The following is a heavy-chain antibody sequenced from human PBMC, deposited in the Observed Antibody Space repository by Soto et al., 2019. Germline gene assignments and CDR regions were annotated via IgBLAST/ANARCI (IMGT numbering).Heavy chain of an antibody. Sequence: PGGSLRLSCAASGFTFSSYAMSWVRQAPGKGLEWVSATSGSGGSTYYADSVKGRFTISRDNSKNTLYLQMNSLRAEDTAVYYCAKGTHYGDYHFDYWGQGTLVTVSS. CDR2: TSGSGGST. D-gene: IGHD4-17*01. CDR3: AKGTHYGDYHFDY. CDR1: GFTFSSYA. J-gene: IGHJ4*02. V-gene: IGHV3-23*01.